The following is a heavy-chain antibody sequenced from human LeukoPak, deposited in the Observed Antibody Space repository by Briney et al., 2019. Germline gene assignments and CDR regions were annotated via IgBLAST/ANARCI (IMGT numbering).Heavy chain of an antibody. CDR1: GFTFSSYG. J-gene: IGHJ3*02. V-gene: IGHV3-30*18. CDR3: AKDFSFARSASSDDAFDI. Sequence: GGSLRLSCAASGFTFSSYGMHWVRQAPGKGLEWVAVISYDGSNKYYADSVKGRFTISRDNSKNTLYLQMNSLRAEDTAVYYCAKDFSFARSASSDDAFDIWGQGTMVTVSS. CDR2: ISYDGSNK. D-gene: IGHD3-22*01.